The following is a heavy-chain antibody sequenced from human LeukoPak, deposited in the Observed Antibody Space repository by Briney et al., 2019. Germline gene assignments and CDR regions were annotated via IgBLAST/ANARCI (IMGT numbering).Heavy chain of an antibody. D-gene: IGHD1-1*01. J-gene: IGHJ4*02. CDR2: IYYSGAT. Sequence: SETLSLTCTVSGGSINGYYWNWMRQPPGKVMEWIAYIYYSGATDYNPSLNSRVTTSVDASKNQFSLNLSSVTAADTAVYYCARDKVPGDYWGRGALVTVSS. CDR1: GGSINGYY. V-gene: IGHV4-59*01. CDR3: ARDKVPGDY.